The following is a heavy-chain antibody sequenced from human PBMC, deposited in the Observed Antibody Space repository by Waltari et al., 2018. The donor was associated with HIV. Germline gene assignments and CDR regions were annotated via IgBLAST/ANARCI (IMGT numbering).Heavy chain of an antibody. CDR1: GFIVSDNY. CDR3: ARMQRFYGSEQSRYFYFGMDV. Sequence: EVQLVESGGNLTRPGGSLSLSCVGSGFIVSDNYMRWFRQAPGKGPEWVSVLYSNGNTLYGGSVKGRFTIFRDNSKNTLYLQMNTLRVDDTAVYYCARMQRFYGSEQSRYFYFGMDVWGQGTTVTVSS. J-gene: IGHJ6*02. CDR2: LYSNGNT. D-gene: IGHD3-16*02. V-gene: IGHV3-53*01.